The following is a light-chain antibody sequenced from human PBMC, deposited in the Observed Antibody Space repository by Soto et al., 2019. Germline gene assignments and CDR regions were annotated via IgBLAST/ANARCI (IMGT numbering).Light chain of an antibody. CDR3: QQSYSIRSWT. CDR2: AAS. V-gene: IGKV1-39*01. CDR1: QTVGSF. Sequence: DIQMTQSPPSLSASVGDRVTITCRASQTVGSFLNWYQQRPGRAPNLLIYAASNLPTGVPSRFSGSRSGTDFTLTINSLXPEDFGTYYCQQSYSIRSWTFGQGTKVDIK. J-gene: IGKJ1*01.